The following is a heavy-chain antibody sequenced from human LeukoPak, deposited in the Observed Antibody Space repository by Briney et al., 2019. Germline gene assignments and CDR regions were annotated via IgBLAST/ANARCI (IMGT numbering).Heavy chain of an antibody. D-gene: IGHD3-22*01. CDR3: ARDGPYDSSGYYFSY. CDR1: GFTFSSYW. Sequence: SGGSLRLSCAASGFTFSSYWMSWVRQAPGKGLEWVANVKQDGSEKYYVDSVKGRFTISRDNAKNSLYLQMNSLRAEDTAVYYCARDGPYDSSGYYFSYGGQGPLVTVSS. CDR2: VKQDGSEK. V-gene: IGHV3-7*01. J-gene: IGHJ4*02.